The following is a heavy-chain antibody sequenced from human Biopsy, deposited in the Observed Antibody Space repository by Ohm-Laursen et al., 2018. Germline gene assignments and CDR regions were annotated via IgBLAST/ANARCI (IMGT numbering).Heavy chain of an antibody. CDR3: ARMDCSGGSCHYYSYGMDV. D-gene: IGHD2-15*01. CDR2: IYNTGST. V-gene: IGHV4-4*07. CDR1: GGFISTYY. J-gene: IGHJ6*02. Sequence: SETLSLTCTVSGGFISTYYWNWIRQPAGKALEWIGRIYNTGSTNYNPSLQSRDTMSVDTSKNQFSLKLSSVTAADTAVYYCARMDCSGGSCHYYSYGMDVWGQGTTVTVSS.